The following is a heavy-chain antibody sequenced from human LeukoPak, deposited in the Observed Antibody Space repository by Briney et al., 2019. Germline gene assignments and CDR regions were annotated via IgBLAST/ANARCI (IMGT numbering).Heavy chain of an antibody. J-gene: IGHJ4*02. CDR3: ARNLLTLPY. CDR1: GFTFSNYW. CDR2: IKEDGSEQ. D-gene: IGHD2-15*01. Sequence: GGSLRLSCAASGFTFSNYWMNWVRQAPGKGLEWVANIKEDGSEQYYVDSVKGRFTVSRDNTKNTVYLQMNSLRVEDTAVYYCARNLLTLPYWGRGTLVTVSS. V-gene: IGHV3-7*01.